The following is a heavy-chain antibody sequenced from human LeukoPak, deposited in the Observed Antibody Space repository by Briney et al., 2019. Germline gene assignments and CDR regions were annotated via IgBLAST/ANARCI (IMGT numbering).Heavy chain of an antibody. J-gene: IGHJ4*02. D-gene: IGHD3-10*01. CDR3: ARNPRRYGSGSYSDY. CDR1: GGSFSGYY. CDR2: INHSGST. Sequence: KPSETLSLTCAVYGGSFSGYYWSWIRQPPGKGLEWIGEINHSGSTNYNPSLKSRVTISVDTSKNQFSLKLSSVTAADTAVYYCARNPRRYGSGSYSDYWGQGTLVTVSS. V-gene: IGHV4-34*01.